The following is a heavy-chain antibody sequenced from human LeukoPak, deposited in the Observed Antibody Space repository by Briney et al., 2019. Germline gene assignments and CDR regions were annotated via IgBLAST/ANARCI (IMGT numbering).Heavy chain of an antibody. CDR2: ISLNGGST. CDR1: GFTFDEYG. V-gene: IGHV3-20*04. CDR3: AKDRQKGYCSSTSCYGTDYYFDY. J-gene: IGHJ4*02. Sequence: GGSLRLSCEASGFTFDEYGMSWVRQAPGKGLKWVSGISLNGGSTGYADSVKGRFTISRDNSKNTLYLQMNSLRAEDTAVYYCAKDRQKGYCSSTSCYGTDYYFDYWGQGTLVTVSS. D-gene: IGHD2-2*01.